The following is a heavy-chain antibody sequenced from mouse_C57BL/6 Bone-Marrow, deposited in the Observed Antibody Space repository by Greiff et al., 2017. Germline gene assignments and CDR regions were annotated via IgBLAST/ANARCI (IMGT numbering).Heavy chain of an antibody. CDR1: GFTFSSYA. Sequence: EVQGVESGEGLVKPGGSLKLSCAASGFTFSSYAMSWVRQTPETRLEWVAYISSGGDYIYSADTVKGRFTISRDNARNTLYMQMSSLKSEDTAMXYCTRARDDPLGYAIDYWGQGTSVTVSS. CDR2: ISSGGDYI. CDR3: TRARDDPLGYAIDY. D-gene: IGHD4-1*01. V-gene: IGHV5-9-1*02. J-gene: IGHJ4*01.